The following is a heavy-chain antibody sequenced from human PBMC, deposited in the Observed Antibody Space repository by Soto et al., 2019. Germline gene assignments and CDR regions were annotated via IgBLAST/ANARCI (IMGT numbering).Heavy chain of an antibody. V-gene: IGHV1-8*01. CDR2: MNPNSGNT. CDR3: ARERTGPNDFDY. D-gene: IGHD1-7*01. CDR1: GYTFTSYD. J-gene: IGHJ4*02. Sequence: QVQLVQSGAEVKKPGASVKVSCKASGYTFTSYDINWVRQATGQGLEWMGWMNPNSGNTAYAQKFQARVTMTRNNAISTAYMELSSLRSEDTAVYYCARERTGPNDFDYWGQGTLVTVSS.